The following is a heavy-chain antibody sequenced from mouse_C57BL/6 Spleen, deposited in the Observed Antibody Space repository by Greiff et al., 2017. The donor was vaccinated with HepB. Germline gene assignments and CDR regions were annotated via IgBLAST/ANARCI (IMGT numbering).Heavy chain of an antibody. V-gene: IGHV5-4*03. CDR2: ISDGGSYT. J-gene: IGHJ4*01. CDR3: ARRVTSSYAMDY. Sequence: EVMLVESGGGLVKPGGSLKLSCAASGFTFSSYAMSWVRQTPDKRLEWVATISDGGSYTYYPDNVKGRFTISRDNAKHNLYLQMSHLKSEDTAMYYCARRVTSSYAMDYWGQGTSVTVSS. D-gene: IGHD2-1*01. CDR1: GFTFSSYA.